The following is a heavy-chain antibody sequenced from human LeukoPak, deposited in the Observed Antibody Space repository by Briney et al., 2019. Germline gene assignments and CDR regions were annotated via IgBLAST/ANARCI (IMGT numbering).Heavy chain of an antibody. D-gene: IGHD3-22*01. V-gene: IGHV1-2*06. J-gene: IGHJ4*02. CDR2: INPNSGGT. CDR3: ARPATDCYDSSGTAFDY. CDR1: GYTFTGYY. Sequence: ASVKVSCEASGYTFTGYYMHWVRQAPGQGLEWMGRINPNSGGTNYAQKFQGRVTMTRDTSISTAYMELSRLRSDDTAVYYCARPATDCYDSSGTAFDYWGQGTLVTVSS.